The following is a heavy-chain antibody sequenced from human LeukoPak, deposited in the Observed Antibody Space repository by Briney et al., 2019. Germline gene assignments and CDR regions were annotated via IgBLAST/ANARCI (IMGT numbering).Heavy chain of an antibody. CDR2: INPSGGST. J-gene: IGHJ4*02. Sequence: ASVKVSCKASGYTFTSYYMHWVRQAPGQGLEWMGIINPSGGSTSYAQKFQGRVTMTRDTSTSTAYMELSRLRSDDTAVYYCARPVTSNTYYYDSSAYYYLDYWGQGTLVTVSS. V-gene: IGHV1-46*01. D-gene: IGHD3-22*01. CDR3: ARPVTSNTYYYDSSAYYYLDY. CDR1: GYTFTSYY.